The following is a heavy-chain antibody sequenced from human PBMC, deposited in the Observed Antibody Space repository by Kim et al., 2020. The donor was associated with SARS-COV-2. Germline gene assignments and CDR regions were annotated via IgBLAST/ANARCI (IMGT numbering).Heavy chain of an antibody. V-gene: IGHV4-39*07. CDR3: AREPHYGGNRGGSVAFDI. Sequence: KSRVTISVDTSKNQFSLKLSSVTAADTAVYYCAREPHYGGNRGGSVAFDIWGQGTMVTVSS. D-gene: IGHD4-17*01. J-gene: IGHJ3*02.